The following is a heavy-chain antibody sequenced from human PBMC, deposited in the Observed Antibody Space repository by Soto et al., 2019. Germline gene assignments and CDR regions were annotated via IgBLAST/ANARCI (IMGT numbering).Heavy chain of an antibody. V-gene: IGHV4-30-2*01. J-gene: IGHJ4*02. Sequence: QLQLQESGSGLVKPSQTLSLTCAVSGGSISSGGYSWSWIRQPPGKGLEWIGYIHQTGITYYNPSLTSRVTISLDRSNNQFSLNLSSVTAADTAVYFCARDRKQSNYFDYWGQGTLVTVSS. CDR2: IHQTGIT. CDR1: GGSISSGGYS. CDR3: ARDRKQSNYFDY.